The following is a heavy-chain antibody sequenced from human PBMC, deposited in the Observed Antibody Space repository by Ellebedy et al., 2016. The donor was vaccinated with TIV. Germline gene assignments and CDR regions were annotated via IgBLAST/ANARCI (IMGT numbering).Heavy chain of an antibody. D-gene: IGHD5-12*01. Sequence: ASVKVSCKASGYSFTTYSISWVRQAPGQGLEWVGWISPYTGNTDYARKVQGRVSMTTDKSTSKVYMELRSLRSDDTAVYYCTRDMVQGMVAKYLWFDYWGQGTPVTVSS. CDR1: GYSFTTYS. V-gene: IGHV1-18*04. CDR3: TRDMVQGMVAKYLWFDY. CDR2: ISPYTGNT. J-gene: IGHJ4*02.